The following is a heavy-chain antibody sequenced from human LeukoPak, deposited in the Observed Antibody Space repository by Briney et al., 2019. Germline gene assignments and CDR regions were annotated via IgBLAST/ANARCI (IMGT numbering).Heavy chain of an antibody. D-gene: IGHD3-22*01. CDR1: GFTFSSYS. Sequence: GGSLRLSCAASGFTFSSYSTNWVRQAPGKGLEWVSYISSSSSTIYYADSVKGRFTISRDNAKNPLYLQMNSLRAEDTAVYYCANHEFSGYSAREGAFDIWGQGTMVTVSS. J-gene: IGHJ3*02. CDR2: ISSSSSTI. CDR3: ANHEFSGYSAREGAFDI. V-gene: IGHV3-48*01.